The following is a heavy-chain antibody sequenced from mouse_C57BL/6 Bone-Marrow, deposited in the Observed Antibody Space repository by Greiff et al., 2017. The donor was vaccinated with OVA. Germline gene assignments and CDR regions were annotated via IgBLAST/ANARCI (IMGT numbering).Heavy chain of an antibody. CDR2: ISDGGSYT. CDR1: GFTFSSYA. V-gene: IGHV5-4*03. CDR3: ARGGYDENYYAMDY. Sequence: EVKLVESGGGLVKPGGSLKLSCAASGFTFSSYAMSWVRQTPEKRLEWVATISDGGSYTYYPDNVKGRFTISRDNAKNNLYLQMSHLKSEDTAMYYCARGGYDENYYAMDYWGQGTSVTVSS. D-gene: IGHD2-2*01. J-gene: IGHJ4*01.